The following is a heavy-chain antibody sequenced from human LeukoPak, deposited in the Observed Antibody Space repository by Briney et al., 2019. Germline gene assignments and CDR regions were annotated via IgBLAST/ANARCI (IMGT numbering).Heavy chain of an antibody. CDR2: ISGSGGST. Sequence: GGSLRLSCAASGFTFSSYAMSWVRQAPGKGLEWVSAISGSGGSTYYADSVKGRFAISRDNSKNTLYLQMNSLRAEDTAVYYCAKATVGATFGGFDYWGQGTLVTVSS. V-gene: IGHV3-23*01. CDR3: AKATVGATFGGFDY. J-gene: IGHJ4*02. CDR1: GFTFSSYA. D-gene: IGHD1-26*01.